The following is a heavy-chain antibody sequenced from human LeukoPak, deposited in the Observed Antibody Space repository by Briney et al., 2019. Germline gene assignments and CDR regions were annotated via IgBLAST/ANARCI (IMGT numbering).Heavy chain of an antibody. V-gene: IGHV3-30*02. Sequence: GGSLRLSCAASGFTFSSYGMHWVRQAPGKGPEWVAFIRYDGSNKYYADSVKGRFTISRDNSKNTLYLQMNSLRAEDTAVYYCAKDLHLGTPSGCDYWGQGTLVTVSS. CDR2: IRYDGSNK. CDR1: GFTFSSYG. D-gene: IGHD7-27*01. CDR3: AKDLHLGTPSGCDY. J-gene: IGHJ4*02.